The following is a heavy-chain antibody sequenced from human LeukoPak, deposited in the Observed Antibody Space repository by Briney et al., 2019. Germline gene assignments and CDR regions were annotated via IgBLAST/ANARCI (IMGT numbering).Heavy chain of an antibody. CDR1: GFTFDDYA. D-gene: IGHD2-21*01. J-gene: IGHJ4*02. V-gene: IGHV3-9*03. CDR3: AKASIAGPAFDY. CDR2: ISWNSGSI. Sequence: GGSLRLSCAASGFTFDDYAMHWVRQAPGKGLEWVSGISWNSGSIGYADSVKGRFTISRDNAKNSLYLQMNSLRAEDMALYYCAKASIAGPAFDYWGQGTLVTVSS.